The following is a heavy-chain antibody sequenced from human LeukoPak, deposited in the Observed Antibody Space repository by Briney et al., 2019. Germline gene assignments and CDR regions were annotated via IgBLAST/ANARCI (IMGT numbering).Heavy chain of an antibody. J-gene: IGHJ4*02. CDR3: ARTPDSWYYFDY. Sequence: ASVKVSCKASGGTFSSYAISWVRQAPGQGLEWMGRIIPILGIANYAQKFQGRVTITADKSTSTAYMELSSLRSEDTAVYYCARTPDSWYYFDYWGQGTLVTVSS. V-gene: IGHV1-69*04. D-gene: IGHD6-13*01. CDR1: GGTFSSYA. CDR2: IIPILGIA.